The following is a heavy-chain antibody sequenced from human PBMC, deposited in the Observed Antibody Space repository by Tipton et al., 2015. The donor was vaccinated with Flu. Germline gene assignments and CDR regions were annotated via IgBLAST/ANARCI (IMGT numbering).Heavy chain of an antibody. D-gene: IGHD6-19*01. CDR3: AKVIPELVAGLDY. CDR1: GFTFSRYA. J-gene: IGHJ4*02. Sequence: GSLRLSCAASGFTFSRYAMSWVRQAPGKGLEWVSSISGGGAIKYFADSVKGRFTISRDHSKNTLYLQMNSLRAEDTAVYYCAKVIPELVAGLDYWGQGALVTVSS. V-gene: IGHV3-23*01. CDR2: ISGGGAIK.